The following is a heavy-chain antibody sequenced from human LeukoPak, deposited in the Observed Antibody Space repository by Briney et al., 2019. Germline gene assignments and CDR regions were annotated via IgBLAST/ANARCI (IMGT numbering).Heavy chain of an antibody. CDR1: GFTFSSYW. CDR2: IKQDGSEK. Sequence: PGGSLRLSCAASGFTFSSYWMSWVRQAPGKGLEWVANIKQDGSEKDYVDSVKGRFTISRDNAKKSLYLQMNSLRAEDTAVYYCARDSSWDDILTGYYKDAFDIWGQGTMVTVSS. CDR3: ARDSSWDDILTGYYKDAFDI. V-gene: IGHV3-7*01. D-gene: IGHD3-9*01. J-gene: IGHJ3*02.